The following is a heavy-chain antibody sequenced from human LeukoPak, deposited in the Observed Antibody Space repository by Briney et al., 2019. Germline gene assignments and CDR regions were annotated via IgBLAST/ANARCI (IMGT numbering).Heavy chain of an antibody. Sequence: ASVNVSFTASGYTFTTYDINWVRQATGQGLEWMGWMNPNSGNTGYAQDFQGRVTMTRNTSISTAYMELSSLRSEDTAVYYCARPPSSGGYFYYYGMDVWGQGTTVTVSS. CDR1: GYTFTTYD. CDR2: MNPNSGNT. D-gene: IGHD6-25*01. V-gene: IGHV1-8*01. CDR3: ARPPSSGGYFYYYGMDV. J-gene: IGHJ6*02.